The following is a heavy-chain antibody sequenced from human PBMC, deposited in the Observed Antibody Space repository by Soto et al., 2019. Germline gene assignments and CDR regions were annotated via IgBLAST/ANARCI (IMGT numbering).Heavy chain of an antibody. Sequence: EVQLLESGGGLVQPGESLRLSCAASGFTFSNSAMTWVRQTPGKGLEWVSTISGSNGDSTYYADSVKGRFTISRDNSKYTLYLQMNSLRAEDTAVYNCVKHNWNNLGWFDPWGQGPLVTVSS. J-gene: IGHJ5*02. D-gene: IGHD1-20*01. V-gene: IGHV3-23*01. CDR2: ISGSNGDST. CDR3: VKHNWNNLGWFDP. CDR1: GFTFSNSA.